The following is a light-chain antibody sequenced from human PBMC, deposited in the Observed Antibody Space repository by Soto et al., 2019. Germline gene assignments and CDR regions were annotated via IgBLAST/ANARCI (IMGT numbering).Light chain of an antibody. CDR2: GAS. CDR3: QQYNNWPRT. J-gene: IGKJ1*01. Sequence: VMTQSPATLSVSPGERATLSRRASQSVSSNLAWYQQKPGQAPRLLIYGASTRATGIPARFSGSGSGTEFTLTISSLQSEDFAVYYCQQYNNWPRTFGQGTKVDI. CDR1: QSVSSN. V-gene: IGKV3-15*01.